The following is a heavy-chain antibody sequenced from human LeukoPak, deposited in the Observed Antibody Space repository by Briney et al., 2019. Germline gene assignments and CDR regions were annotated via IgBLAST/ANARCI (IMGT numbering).Heavy chain of an antibody. J-gene: IGHJ4*02. CDR1: GYSISSGYY. CDR3: AREYYDFWSGHTPNFDY. D-gene: IGHD3-3*01. V-gene: IGHV4-38-2*02. CDR2: IYRSGST. Sequence: SETLSLTCTVSGYSISSGYYWGWLRPPPGKGLEWSGSIYRSGSTYYNPPLKSRVTISVDTSKNQFSLKLSSVTAADTAVYYCAREYYDFWSGHTPNFDYWGQGTLVTVSS.